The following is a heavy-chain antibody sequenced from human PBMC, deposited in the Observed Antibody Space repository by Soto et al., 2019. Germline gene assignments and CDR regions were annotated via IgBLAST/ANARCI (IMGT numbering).Heavy chain of an antibody. CDR1: GYTFTSYG. J-gene: IGHJ4*02. CDR2: ISAYNGNT. CDR3: ARDFSTSYYYDSSGPTSDY. Sequence: GASVKVSCKASGYTFTSYGMSWVRQAPGQGLEWMGWISAYNGNTNYAQKLQGRVTMTTDTSTSTAYMELRSLRSDDTAVYYCARDFSTSYYYDSSGPTSDYWGQGTLVTVSS. V-gene: IGHV1-18*01. D-gene: IGHD3-22*01.